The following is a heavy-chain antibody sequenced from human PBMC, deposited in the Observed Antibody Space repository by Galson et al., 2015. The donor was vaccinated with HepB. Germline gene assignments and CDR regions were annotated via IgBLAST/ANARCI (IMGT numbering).Heavy chain of an antibody. J-gene: IGHJ3*02. CDR1: GGTISSHY. CDR2: IYYSGST. V-gene: IGHV4-59*11. D-gene: IGHD3-16*02. Sequence: SLTCTVSGGTISSHYWRWIRQPPWKGLEWIGYIYYSGSTNYNPPLKSRVTISVDTSKNQFSLKLSSVTAADTAVYYCARAWEVWGSYRYLQSTDAFDIWGQGTMVTVSS. CDR3: ARAWEVWGSYRYLQSTDAFDI.